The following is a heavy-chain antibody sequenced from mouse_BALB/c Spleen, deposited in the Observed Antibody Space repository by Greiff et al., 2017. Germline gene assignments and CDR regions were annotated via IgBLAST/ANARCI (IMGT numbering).Heavy chain of an antibody. D-gene: IGHD2-1*01. CDR2: ISSGGSYT. V-gene: IGHV5-6-4*01. J-gene: IGHJ2*01. Sequence: EVKVVESGGGLVKPGGSLKLSCAASGFTFSSYTMSWVRQTPEKRLEWVATISSGGSYTYYPDSVKGRFTISRDNAKNTLYLQMSSLKSEDTAMYYCTREGNFYCFDYWGQGTTLTVSS. CDR3: TREGNFYCFDY. CDR1: GFTFSSYT.